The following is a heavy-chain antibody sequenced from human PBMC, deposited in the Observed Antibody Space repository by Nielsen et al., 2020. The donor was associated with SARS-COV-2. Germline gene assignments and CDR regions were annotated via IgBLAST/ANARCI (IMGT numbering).Heavy chain of an antibody. CDR2: ITGGAGTT. V-gene: IGHV3-23*01. D-gene: IGHD3-16*02. Sequence: GESLKISCAASGFTFSSYSMNWVRQAPGKGLEWVSGITGGAGTTYYADSVKGRFTISRDNSKNTLYLQMNSLRAEDTAVYYCAGHLSWYGMDVWGQGTTVTVSS. J-gene: IGHJ6*02. CDR3: AGHLSWYGMDV. CDR1: GFTFSSYS.